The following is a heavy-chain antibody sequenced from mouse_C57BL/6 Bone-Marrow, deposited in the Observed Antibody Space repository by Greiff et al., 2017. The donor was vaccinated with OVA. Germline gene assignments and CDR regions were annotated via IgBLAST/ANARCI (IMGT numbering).Heavy chain of an antibody. Sequence: EVNVVESGGGLVKPGGSLKLSCAASGFTFSDYGMHWVRQAPEKGLEWVAYISSGSSTIYYADTVKGRFTISRDNAKNTLFLQMTSLRSEDTAMYYCARKDDYDGAWFAYWGQGTLVTVSA. V-gene: IGHV5-17*01. J-gene: IGHJ3*01. CDR1: GFTFSDYG. D-gene: IGHD2-4*01. CDR3: ARKDDYDGAWFAY. CDR2: ISSGSSTI.